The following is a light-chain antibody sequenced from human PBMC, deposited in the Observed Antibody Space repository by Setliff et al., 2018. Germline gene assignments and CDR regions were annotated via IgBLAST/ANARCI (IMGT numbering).Light chain of an antibody. CDR1: SSNIGAGYE. CDR3: QSYDSSLRYV. CDR2: NNI. V-gene: IGLV1-40*01. Sequence: QSVLTQPTSVSGAPGQRVTISCSGNSSNIGAGYEVHWYQHLPGSAPKLLIHNNIVRSLGVPDRFSGSKSGTSASLDITGLQADDEADYYCQSYDSSLRYVFGSGTKVTVL. J-gene: IGLJ1*01.